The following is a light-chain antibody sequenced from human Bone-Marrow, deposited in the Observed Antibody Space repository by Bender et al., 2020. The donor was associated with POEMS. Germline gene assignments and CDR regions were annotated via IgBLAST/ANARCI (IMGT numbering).Light chain of an antibody. CDR1: NIGSKS. CDR2: DDS. V-gene: IGLV3-21*02. Sequence: SYVLTQPPSVSVAPGQTASITCGGNNIGSKSVNWYQQKPGQAPVLVVYDDSDRPSGIPERFSGSNSGNTATLTISRVEAGDEADYYCQVWDNSSDVVFGGGTKLTVL. J-gene: IGLJ3*02. CDR3: QVWDNSSDVV.